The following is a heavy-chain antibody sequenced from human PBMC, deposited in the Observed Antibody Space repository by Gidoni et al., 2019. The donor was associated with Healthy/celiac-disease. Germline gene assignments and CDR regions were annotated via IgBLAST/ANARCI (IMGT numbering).Heavy chain of an antibody. CDR1: DRYFSVYY. Sequence: QVQLQQWRAGLATPSETLSLSHAVYDRYFSVYYWSWIRQPPGKGLEWIGEINHSGSTNYNPSLKSRVTISVDTSKNQFSLKLSSVTAADTAVYYCARVSRIAAAGTRKYYCDYWGQGTLVTVSS. J-gene: IGHJ4*02. V-gene: IGHV4-34*01. CDR3: ARVSRIAAAGTRKYYCDY. CDR2: INHSGST. D-gene: IGHD6-13*01.